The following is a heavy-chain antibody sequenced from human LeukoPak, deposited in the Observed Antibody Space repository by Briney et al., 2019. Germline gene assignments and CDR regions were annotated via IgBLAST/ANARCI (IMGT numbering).Heavy chain of an antibody. V-gene: IGHV3-21*01. CDR3: ARGNYYGMDV. CDR1: GFTFSSYN. CDR2: ISSSGSYI. Sequence: GGSLRLSCAASGFTFSSYNMNWVRQAPGKGLEWVSSISSSGSYIYYADSVKGRFTISRDNAKNTLYLQMNSLRAEDTAVYYCARGNYYGMDVWGQGTTVTVSS. J-gene: IGHJ6*02.